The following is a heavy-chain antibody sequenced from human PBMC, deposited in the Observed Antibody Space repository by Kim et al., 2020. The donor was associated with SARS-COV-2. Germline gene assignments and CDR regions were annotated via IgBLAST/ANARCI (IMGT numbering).Heavy chain of an antibody. J-gene: IGHJ3*02. Sequence: AQKFQGWVTMTRDTSISTAYMELSRLRSDDTAVYYCARVRYGDYPDAFDIWGQGTMVTVSS. D-gene: IGHD4-17*01. CDR3: ARVRYGDYPDAFDI. V-gene: IGHV1-2*04.